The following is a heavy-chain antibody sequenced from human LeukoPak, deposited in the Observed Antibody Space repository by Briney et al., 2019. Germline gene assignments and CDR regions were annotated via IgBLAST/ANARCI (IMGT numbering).Heavy chain of an antibody. D-gene: IGHD3-10*01. J-gene: IGHJ4*02. CDR3: ARGQIFVSGSYLPQ. Sequence: GASVKVSCKASGFTFTSYDINWVRQATGQGLEWMGWMNPNSGNTGYAQKFQGRVTMTRSTSISTAYMELSSLRFEATAVYSWARGQIFVSGSYLPQGGQEPLLTVPS. CDR1: GFTFTSYD. CDR2: MNPNSGNT. V-gene: IGHV1-8*01.